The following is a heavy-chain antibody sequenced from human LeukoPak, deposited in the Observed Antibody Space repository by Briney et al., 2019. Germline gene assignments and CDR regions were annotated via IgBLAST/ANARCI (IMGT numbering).Heavy chain of an antibody. CDR2: TYYRSKWFN. Sequence: SQTLSLTRAMSGDSVSNNVVTWNWLRQSPSRGLEWLGRTYYRSKWFNEYATSVHSRIAINPDTSNNQFSLQLSPVTPEDTAIYYCARHISSNGNFDYWSQGALVTVSS. CDR3: ARHISSNGNFDY. V-gene: IGHV6-1*01. D-gene: IGHD1-26*01. J-gene: IGHJ4*02. CDR1: GDSVSNNVVT.